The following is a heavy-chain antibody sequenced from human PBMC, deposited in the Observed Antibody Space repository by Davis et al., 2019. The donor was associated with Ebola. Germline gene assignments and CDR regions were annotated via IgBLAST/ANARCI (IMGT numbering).Heavy chain of an antibody. Sequence: SETLSLTCAVYGGSFSGYYWSWIRQPPGKGLEWIGEINHSGSTNYNPSLKSRVTISVDTSKNQFSLKLSSVTAADTAVYYCARRGRGMGATYYFDYRGQGTLVTVSS. D-gene: IGHD1-26*01. J-gene: IGHJ4*02. CDR2: INHSGST. CDR3: ARRGRGMGATYYFDY. CDR1: GGSFSGYY. V-gene: IGHV4-34*01.